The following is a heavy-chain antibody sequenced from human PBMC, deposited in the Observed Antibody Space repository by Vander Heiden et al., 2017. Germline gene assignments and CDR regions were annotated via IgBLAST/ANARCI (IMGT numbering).Heavy chain of an antibody. CDR1: GGSISSYY. Sequence: QVQLQESGPGLVKPSETLSLTCTVSGGSISSYYWSWIRQSAGKGLEWIGRIYTSGSTNYNPSLKSRVTMSVDTSKNQFSLKLSSVTAADTAVYYCARGGDDSSAQDAFDIWGQGTMVTVSS. D-gene: IGHD3-22*01. CDR3: ARGGDDSSAQDAFDI. CDR2: IYTSGST. J-gene: IGHJ3*02. V-gene: IGHV4-4*07.